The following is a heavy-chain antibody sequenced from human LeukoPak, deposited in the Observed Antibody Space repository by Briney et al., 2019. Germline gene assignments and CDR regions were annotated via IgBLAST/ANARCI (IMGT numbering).Heavy chain of an antibody. CDR1: GFTFISYA. Sequence: GRSLRLSCAASGFTFISYAMHWVRQAPGKGLEWVAVISDDGSNKYYADSVKGRFSISRDDSRNTVYLQMDSLRAEDTAIYYCARGSAPHGSALYYLDYWGQGTLVTVSS. J-gene: IGHJ4*02. V-gene: IGHV3-30*14. CDR2: ISDDGSNK. D-gene: IGHD2-15*01. CDR3: ARGSAPHGSALYYLDY.